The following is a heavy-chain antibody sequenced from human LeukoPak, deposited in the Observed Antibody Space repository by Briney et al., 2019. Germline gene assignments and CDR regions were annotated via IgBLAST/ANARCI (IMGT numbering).Heavy chain of an antibody. V-gene: IGHV3-48*01. CDR1: GFTFSDYS. J-gene: IGHJ6*03. D-gene: IGHD4-11*01. Sequence: GGSLRLSCAASGFTFSDYSMNWVRQAPGKGLQWVSFISSSRNTIYYADSVKGRLTISRDNAENSLYLQMNSLRAEDTAVYYCARAYSTYHMDVWGKGTTVTVSS. CDR3: ARAYSTYHMDV. CDR2: ISSSRNTI.